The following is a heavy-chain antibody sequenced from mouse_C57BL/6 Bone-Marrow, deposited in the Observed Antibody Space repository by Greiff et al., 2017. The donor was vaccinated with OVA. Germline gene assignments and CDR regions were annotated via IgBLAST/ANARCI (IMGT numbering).Heavy chain of an antibody. Sequence: QVQLQQSGAELARPGASVKMSCKASGYTFTSYTMHWVKQRPGQGLEWIGYINPSSGYTKYNQKFKDKATLTADKSYSTAYMQLSSLTSEDSAVYYCERDWDFDYWGQGTTLTVSA. J-gene: IGHJ2*01. V-gene: IGHV1-4*01. CDR2: INPSSGYT. CDR3: ERDWDFDY. D-gene: IGHD4-1*01. CDR1: GYTFTSYT.